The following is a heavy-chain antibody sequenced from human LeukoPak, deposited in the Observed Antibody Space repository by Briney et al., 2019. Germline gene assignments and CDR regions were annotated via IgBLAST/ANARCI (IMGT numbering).Heavy chain of an antibody. J-gene: IGHJ3*02. V-gene: IGHV4-34*01. CDR3: HYDSSGIVDAFDI. CDR1: GGSFSGYY. CDR2: INHSGST. D-gene: IGHD3-22*01. Sequence: PSETLSLTCAVYGGSFSGYYWSWIRQPPGKGLEWIGEINHSGSTNYNPSLKIRVTISVDTSKNQFSLKLSSVTAADTAVYYCHYDSSGIVDAFDIWGQGTMITVSS.